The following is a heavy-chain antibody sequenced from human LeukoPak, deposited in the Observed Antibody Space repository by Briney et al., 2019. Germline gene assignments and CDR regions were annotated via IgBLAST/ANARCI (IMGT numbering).Heavy chain of an antibody. Sequence: GGSLRLSCAASGFTVSSNYMSWVRQAPGKGLEWLSVIYSGGSTYYADSVKGRFTISRDNSKNTLYLQMNSLRAEDTAVYYCARVPRSSGWTYFDYWGQGTLVTVSS. CDR1: GFTVSSNY. CDR3: ARVPRSSGWTYFDY. J-gene: IGHJ4*02. V-gene: IGHV3-66*01. D-gene: IGHD6-19*01. CDR2: IYSGGST.